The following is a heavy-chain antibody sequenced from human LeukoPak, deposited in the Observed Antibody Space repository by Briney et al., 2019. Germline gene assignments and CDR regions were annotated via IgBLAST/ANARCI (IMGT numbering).Heavy chain of an antibody. CDR3: ARVAGSWFDP. J-gene: IGHJ5*02. Sequence: ASVKVSCKASGYTFTSYGISWVRQAPGQGLEWMGWISAYNGNTNYAQKFQGRVTMTRDTSTSTVYMELSSLRSEDTAVYYCARVAGSWFDPWGQGTLVTVSS. CDR2: ISAYNGNT. CDR1: GYTFTSYG. D-gene: IGHD2-15*01. V-gene: IGHV1-18*01.